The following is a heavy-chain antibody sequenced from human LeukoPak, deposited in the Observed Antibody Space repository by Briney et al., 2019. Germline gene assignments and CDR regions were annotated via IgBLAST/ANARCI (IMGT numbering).Heavy chain of an antibody. J-gene: IGHJ4*02. Sequence: PGGSLRLSCAASGFTFSSYSMNWVRQAPGKGLEWVSSISSSSSYIYYADSVKGRFTISRDNAKNSLYPQMNSLRAEDTAVYYCARKVSSSWYSYDYWGQGALVTVSS. D-gene: IGHD6-13*01. V-gene: IGHV3-21*01. CDR3: ARKVSSSWYSYDY. CDR2: ISSSSSYI. CDR1: GFTFSSYS.